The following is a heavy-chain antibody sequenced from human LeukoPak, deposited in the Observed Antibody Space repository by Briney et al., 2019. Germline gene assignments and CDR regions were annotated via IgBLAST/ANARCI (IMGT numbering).Heavy chain of an antibody. CDR1: GFPSSSYW. D-gene: IGHD3-10*01. Sequence: GGSLRLSCAASGFPSSSYWMSWVRQAPGKGLEWVANIKQDGSDKYYVDSVKGRFTISRDNAKNSLYLQMNSLRAEDTAVYYCARDPGILWFGELSLDYWGQGTLVTVSS. J-gene: IGHJ4*02. V-gene: IGHV3-7*01. CDR2: IKQDGSDK. CDR3: ARDPGILWFGELSLDY.